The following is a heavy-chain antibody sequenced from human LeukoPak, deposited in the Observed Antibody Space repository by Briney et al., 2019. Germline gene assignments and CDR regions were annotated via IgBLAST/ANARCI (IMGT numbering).Heavy chain of an antibody. J-gene: IGHJ4*02. D-gene: IGHD1-26*01. Sequence: PGGSLRLSCAASGFNFSTYDTHWVRQGTGRGLEWVSSIGTLGDTYYPDSVKGRFTISRENATNSLYLQMNSLRAGDTAVYYCARVDGLSGNYYFDSWGQGTLVTVSS. CDR2: IGTLGDT. V-gene: IGHV3-13*01. CDR1: GFNFSTYD. CDR3: ARVDGLSGNYYFDS.